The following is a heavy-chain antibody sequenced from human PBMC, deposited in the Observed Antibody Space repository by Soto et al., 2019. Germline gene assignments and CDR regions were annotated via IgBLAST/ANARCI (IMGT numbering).Heavy chain of an antibody. D-gene: IGHD5-12*01. J-gene: IGHJ5*02. CDR2: IYYSGST. CDR3: ARQRYSCDDLMVVYNWFDP. Sequence: QLQLQESGPGLVKPSETLSLTCTVSGGSISSSSYYWGWLRQPPGKGLEWIGSIYYSGSTYYNPSLKSRVPISVDPSTIQFAMTLSSVTAADTAVYYGARQRYSCDDLMVVYNWFDPWGQGTLVTVSS. CDR1: GGSISSSSYY. V-gene: IGHV4-39*01.